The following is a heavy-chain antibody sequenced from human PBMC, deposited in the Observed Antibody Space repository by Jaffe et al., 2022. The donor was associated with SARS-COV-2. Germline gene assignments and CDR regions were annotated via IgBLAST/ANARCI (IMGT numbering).Heavy chain of an antibody. Sequence: QVQLAQSGAEVKKPGASVKVSCKASGYTFTSYYMHWVRQAPGQGLEWMGIINPSGGSTSYAQKFQGRVTMTRDTSTSTVYMELSSLRSEDTAVYYCARDRGSNVMVVTTTPPMFRFDPWGQGTLVTVSS. D-gene: IGHD2-15*01. CDR2: INPSGGST. J-gene: IGHJ5*02. V-gene: IGHV1-46*01. CDR3: ARDRGSNVMVVTTTPPMFRFDP. CDR1: GYTFTSYY.